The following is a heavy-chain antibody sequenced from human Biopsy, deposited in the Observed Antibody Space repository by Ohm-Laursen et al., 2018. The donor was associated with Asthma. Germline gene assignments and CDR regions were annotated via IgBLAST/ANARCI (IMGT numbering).Heavy chain of an antibody. J-gene: IGHJ4*02. CDR2: ISYTGGA. Sequence: SETLSLTCTVSGASIKTDDHYWSWLRQPPGKGLEWMGSISYTGGAYHNPSLKSRVTISVDTSKNHFSLKLSSVTAADTAVYYCARHWDWGSFFDYWGQGTPVTVSS. V-gene: IGHV4-39*01. CDR3: ARHWDWGSFFDY. CDR1: GASIKTDDHY. D-gene: IGHD7-27*01.